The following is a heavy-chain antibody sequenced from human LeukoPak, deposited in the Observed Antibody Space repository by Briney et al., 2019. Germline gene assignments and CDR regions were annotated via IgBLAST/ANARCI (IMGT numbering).Heavy chain of an antibody. CDR3: ARSGDFDWSVFDY. CDR2: IYYSGST. V-gene: IGHV4-30-4*01. D-gene: IGHD3-9*01. CDR1: GGSISSGDYY. Sequence: SQTLSLTCTVSGGSISSGDYYWSWIRQPPGKGLEWIGYIYYSGSTYYNPSLESRVTISVDTSKNQFSLKLSSVTAADTAVYYCARSGDFDWSVFDYWGQGTLVTVSS. J-gene: IGHJ4*02.